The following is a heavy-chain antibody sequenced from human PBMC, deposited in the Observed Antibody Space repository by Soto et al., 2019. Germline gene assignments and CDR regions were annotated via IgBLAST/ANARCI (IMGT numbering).Heavy chain of an antibody. CDR3: ARSPYIGSYYRNNWSDL. J-gene: IGHJ5*02. CDR2: VYYSGST. CDR1: GGSVRSNRYY. D-gene: IGHD1-26*01. Sequence: SETLSLTCTVSGGSVRSNRYYWGWVRQPPGKGLEWIGSVYYSGSTYYNPALESRVTISVDKSKNQFSLKLRSVTAADTAVYFCARSPYIGSYYRNNWSDLRGQGPLGTVST. V-gene: IGHV4-39*07.